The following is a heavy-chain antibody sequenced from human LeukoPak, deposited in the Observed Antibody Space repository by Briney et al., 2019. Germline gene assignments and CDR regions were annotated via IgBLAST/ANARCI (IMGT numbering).Heavy chain of an antibody. CDR3: ARAYHYYGSGSTMYFDY. CDR1: GNSVSSNSAA. Sequence: SQTLSLTCAISGNSVSSNSAAWNWIRQSPSRGLEWLGRTYYRSKWYNDYAVSVKSRITINPDTSKNQFSLQLNSVTPEDTAVYYCARAYHYYGSGSTMYFDYWGQGTLVTVSS. J-gene: IGHJ4*02. D-gene: IGHD3-10*01. CDR2: TYYRSKWYN. V-gene: IGHV6-1*01.